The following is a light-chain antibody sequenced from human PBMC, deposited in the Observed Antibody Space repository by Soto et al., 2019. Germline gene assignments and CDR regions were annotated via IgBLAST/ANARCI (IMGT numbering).Light chain of an antibody. CDR2: WAS. V-gene: IGKV4-1*01. CDR1: QSVLYSSNNKNY. CDR3: QQYFSSPQT. Sequence: DLVMTQSPDSLAVSLGERATINCKSSQSVLYSSNNKNYLAWYQQKPGQPPKLLIYWASTRESGVPDRFSGSGSGTDFTLSISTLQAEDVAVYHCQQYFSSPQTFGQGTKVEIK. J-gene: IGKJ1*01.